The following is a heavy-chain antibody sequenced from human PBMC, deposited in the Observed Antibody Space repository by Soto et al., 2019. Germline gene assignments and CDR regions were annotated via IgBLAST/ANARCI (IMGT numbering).Heavy chain of an antibody. Sequence: GGSLRLSCAASGFTFSSYSMNWVRQAPGKGLEWVSYISSSSSTIYYADSVKGRFTISRDNAKNSLYLQMNSLRAEDTAVYYCARDSGFSYGPFDYWGQGTLVTVSS. CDR1: GFTFSSYS. CDR2: ISSSSSTI. V-gene: IGHV3-48*01. D-gene: IGHD5-18*01. CDR3: ARDSGFSYGPFDY. J-gene: IGHJ4*02.